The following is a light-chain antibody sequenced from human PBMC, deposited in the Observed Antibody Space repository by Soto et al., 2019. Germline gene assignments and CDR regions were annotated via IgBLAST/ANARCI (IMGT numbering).Light chain of an antibody. CDR3: QQRSKWPRT. CDR1: QSVSSY. J-gene: IGKJ1*01. CDR2: DAS. Sequence: EIVLTQSPATLSLSPGERATLSCRASQSVSSYLAWYQQKPGQAPRLLIYDASNRATGIPARFSGSGSGTDFTLNISSLGPEDFAVYYCQQRSKWPRTFGQGTKVEIK. V-gene: IGKV3-11*01.